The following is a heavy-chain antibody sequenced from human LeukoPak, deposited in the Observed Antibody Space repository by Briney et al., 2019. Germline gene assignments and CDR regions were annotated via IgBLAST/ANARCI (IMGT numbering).Heavy chain of an antibody. CDR1: GFTFSSYV. Sequence: PGGSLRLSCAASGFTFSSYVMHWVRQAPGKGLEYVSAILPNGGSTSYANSVRGRFTISRDNSKNTLYLQMGSLRVEDMAVYYCARDRDGGFAFDIWGQGTMVTVSS. D-gene: IGHD5-24*01. J-gene: IGHJ3*02. CDR3: ARDRDGGFAFDI. V-gene: IGHV3-64*01. CDR2: ILPNGGST.